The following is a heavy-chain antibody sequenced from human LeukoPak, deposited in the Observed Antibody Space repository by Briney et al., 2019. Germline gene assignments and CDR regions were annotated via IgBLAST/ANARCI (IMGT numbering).Heavy chain of an antibody. CDR1: GYTFTSYG. CDR3: ARVLVNDFIPTDY. CDR2: ISAYNGNT. J-gene: IGHJ4*02. D-gene: IGHD3-3*01. V-gene: IGHV1-18*01. Sequence: GASVKVSCTASGYTFTSYGISWVRQAPGQGLKWMGWISAYNGNTNYAQKLQGRVTMTTDTSTSTACMELRSLRSDDTAVYYCARVLVNDFIPTDYWGQGTLVTVSS.